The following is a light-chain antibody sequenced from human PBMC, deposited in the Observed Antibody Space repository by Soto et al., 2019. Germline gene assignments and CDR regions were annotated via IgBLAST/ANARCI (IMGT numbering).Light chain of an antibody. CDR1: ERISDY. V-gene: IGKV1-16*01. J-gene: IGKJ1*01. CDR2: TAS. CDR3: QQYYSYPRT. Sequence: DIQMTQSPSSLSASVGHRVTISCRARERISDYLAWYQQKPGKAAKLLINTASSLRSGVTARFSGSGSGTDFTLTISCLQSEDFATYYCQQYYSYPRTFGQGTKVDIK.